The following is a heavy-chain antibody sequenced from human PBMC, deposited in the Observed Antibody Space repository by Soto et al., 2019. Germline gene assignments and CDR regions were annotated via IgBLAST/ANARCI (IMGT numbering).Heavy chain of an antibody. Sequence: EVHLLESGGGLVQPGGSLRLSCSASGFTFRSYAMSWVRQAPGKGLEWVSGISGGGSDTYYSDSVRGRFTISRDNSKNTLYLQMNSLRVEDSAVYFCAKDDSLEWFGPLDAWGQGTLVTVSS. CDR1: GFTFRSYA. J-gene: IGHJ5*02. CDR2: ISGGGSDT. D-gene: IGHD3-3*01. CDR3: AKDDSLEWFGPLDA. V-gene: IGHV3-23*01.